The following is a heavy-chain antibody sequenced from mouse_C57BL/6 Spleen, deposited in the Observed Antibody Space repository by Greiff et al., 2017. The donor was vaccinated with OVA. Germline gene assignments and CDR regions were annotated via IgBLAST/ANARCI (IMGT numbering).Heavy chain of an antibody. CDR1: GYTFTDYY. CDR3: AHYGSEGYFDV. V-gene: IGHV1-76*01. J-gene: IGHJ1*03. D-gene: IGHD1-1*01. Sequence: QVHVKQSGAELVRPGASVKLSCKASGYTFTDYYINWVKQRPGQGLEWIARIYPGSGNTYYNEKFKGKATLTAEKSSSTAYMQLSSLTSEDSAVYFCAHYGSEGYFDVWGTGTTVTVSS. CDR2: IYPGSGNT.